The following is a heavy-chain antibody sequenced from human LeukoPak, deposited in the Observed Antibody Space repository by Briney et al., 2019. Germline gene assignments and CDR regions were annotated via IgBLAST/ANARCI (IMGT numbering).Heavy chain of an antibody. CDR3: ARQMIYDVWSDGRNWCDP. CDR1: GGSFSGYY. CDR2: INHSGCT. D-gene: IGHD3-3*01. V-gene: IGHV4-34*01. Sequence: NPSETLSLTCAVYGGSFSGYYWSWIRQPPGKGLDWIGEINHSGCTNYNPSLKSRVTISVDTSKNQFSLQLSSVTAADTAVCYCARQMIYDVWSDGRNWCDPWGQGTLVTVSS. J-gene: IGHJ5*02.